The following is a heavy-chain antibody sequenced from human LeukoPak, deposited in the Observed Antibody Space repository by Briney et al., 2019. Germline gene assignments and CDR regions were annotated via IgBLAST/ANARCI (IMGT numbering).Heavy chain of an antibody. D-gene: IGHD2/OR15-2a*01. V-gene: IGHV4-4*09. CDR3: ARHRTFFDY. J-gene: IGHJ4*02. CDR1: GGSISSYY. Sequence: SETLSLTCTVSGGSISSYYWSWIRQPPGKGLEWIGYIYTSGSTNYNPSLKSRVTISVDTSKNQFSLKLSSVTAADTAVYYCARHRTFFDYGGQGTLVTVSS. CDR2: IYTSGST.